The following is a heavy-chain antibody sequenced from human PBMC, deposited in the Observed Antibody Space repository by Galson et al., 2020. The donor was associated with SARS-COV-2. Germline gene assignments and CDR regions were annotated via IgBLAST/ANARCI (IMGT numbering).Heavy chain of an antibody. CDR2: TRNKVNSYTT. D-gene: IGHD4-4*01. V-gene: IGHV3-72*01. Sequence: GESLKISCAASGFSISDHNMDWVRQAPGKGLEWVGRTRNKVNSYTTIYAASVRGRFTISRDDSKNSLYLQMNSLKTEDTAMYYCANGLGDGYNNPFDYWGQGSLVTVSS. CDR3: ANGLGDGYNNPFDY. J-gene: IGHJ4*02. CDR1: GFSISDHN.